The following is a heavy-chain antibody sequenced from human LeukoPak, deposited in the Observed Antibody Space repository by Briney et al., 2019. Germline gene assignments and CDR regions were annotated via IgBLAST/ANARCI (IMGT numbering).Heavy chain of an antibody. J-gene: IGHJ4*02. CDR1: GFTFSSYG. Sequence: GGSLRLSCAASGFTFSSYGMHWVRQAPGKGLEWVAGIWYDGSNKYYADSVKGRFTISRDNSKNTLYLQMNSLRAEDTAVYYCAKEGRRYSSSWGRIDYWGQGTLVTVSS. CDR3: AKEGRRYSSSWGRIDY. V-gene: IGHV3-33*06. D-gene: IGHD6-13*01. CDR2: IWYDGSNK.